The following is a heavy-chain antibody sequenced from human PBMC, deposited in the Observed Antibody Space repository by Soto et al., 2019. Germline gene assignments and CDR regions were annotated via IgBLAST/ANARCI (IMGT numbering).Heavy chain of an antibody. J-gene: IGHJ4*02. CDR2: IYYSGST. CDR3: AVFIAVAGRYYFDY. D-gene: IGHD6-19*01. CDR1: GGSISSGDYY. V-gene: IGHV4-30-4*01. Sequence: SETLSLTCTVSGGSISSGDYYWSWIRQPPGKGLEWIGYIYYSGSTYYNPSLKSRVTISVDTSKNQFSLKLSSVTAADTAVYYCAVFIAVAGRYYFDYWGQGTLVTVSS.